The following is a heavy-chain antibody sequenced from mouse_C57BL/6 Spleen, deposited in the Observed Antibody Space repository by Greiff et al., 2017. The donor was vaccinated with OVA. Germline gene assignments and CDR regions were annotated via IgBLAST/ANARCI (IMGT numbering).Heavy chain of an antibody. V-gene: IGHV1-55*01. Sequence: VQLQQPGAELVKPGASVKMSCKASGYTFTSYWITWVKQRPGQGLEWIGDIYPGSGSTNYNEKFKSKATLTVDTSSSPAYMQLSSLTSEDSAVYYCARPNYYGSTFDYWGQGTTLTVSS. D-gene: IGHD1-1*01. J-gene: IGHJ2*01. CDR2: IYPGSGST. CDR3: ARPNYYGSTFDY. CDR1: GYTFTSYW.